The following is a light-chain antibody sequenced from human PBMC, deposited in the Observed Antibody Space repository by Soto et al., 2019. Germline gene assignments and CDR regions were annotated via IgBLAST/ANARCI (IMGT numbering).Light chain of an antibody. CDR1: QTVSSNY. J-gene: IGKJ5*01. CDR2: GAS. CDR3: QQHSNSPPT. V-gene: IGKV3-20*01. Sequence: EIVLTQSPDTLSLSPGERATLSCRASQTVSSNYLAWCQQRPGQAPRLLIYGASTRATGIPARFSGSGSGTDFTLTITRLEPEDSAVYFCQQHSNSPPTFGQGTRLEI.